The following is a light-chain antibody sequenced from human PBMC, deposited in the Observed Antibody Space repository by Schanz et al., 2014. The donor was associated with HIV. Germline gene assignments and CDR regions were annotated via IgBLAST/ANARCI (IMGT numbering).Light chain of an antibody. CDR1: SSNIGSNY. V-gene: IGLV1-47*01. Sequence: QSVLTQPPSASGTPGQRVTISCSGSSSNIGSNYVYWYQQLPGTAPKLLISRNNQRPSGVPDRFSGSKSGSTASLTVSGLQPEDEADYYCSSFAGSNIPWVFGGGTKLTVL. CDR2: RNN. CDR3: SSFAGSNIPWV. J-gene: IGLJ3*02.